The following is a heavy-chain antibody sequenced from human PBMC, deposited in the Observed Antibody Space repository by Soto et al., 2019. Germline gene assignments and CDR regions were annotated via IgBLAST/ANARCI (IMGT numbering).Heavy chain of an antibody. V-gene: IGHV1-69*01. D-gene: IGHD3-3*01. CDR3: ATVLQITTFGVASAPYAFDV. CDR2: IIPLFGTG. J-gene: IGHJ6*02. Sequence: VKVSCKGSGGTLNNLAIXWVRXXXXXXLXWMGVIIPLFGTGNYAQKFQGRFTITADESTSTAYMELNSLISEDTAVYYCATVLQITTFGVASAPYAFDVWGQGTTFT. CDR1: GGTLNNLA.